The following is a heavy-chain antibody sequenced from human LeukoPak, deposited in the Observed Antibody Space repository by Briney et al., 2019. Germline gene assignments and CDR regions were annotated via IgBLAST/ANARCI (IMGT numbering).Heavy chain of an antibody. D-gene: IGHD6-19*01. V-gene: IGHV3-48*01. Sequence: PGGSLRLSCAASEFTFSSYSMNWVRQAPGKGLEWVSYITNSGNSKSYADSVKGRFTISRDNTKNSLYLQMNSLRAEDTAVYYCARDHRGIAVAGTGIYYYYGMDVWGQGTTVTVSS. CDR1: EFTFSSYS. CDR2: ITNSGNSK. CDR3: ARDHRGIAVAGTGIYYYYGMDV. J-gene: IGHJ6*02.